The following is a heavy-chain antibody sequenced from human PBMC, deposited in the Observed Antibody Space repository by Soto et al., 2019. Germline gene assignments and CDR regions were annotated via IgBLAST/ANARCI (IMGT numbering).Heavy chain of an antibody. D-gene: IGHD5-18*01. CDR3: ACIFSGGYGYGFYYYGMDV. CDR1: GASISRYC. J-gene: IGHJ6*02. Sequence: PSETLSLTCTVSGASISRYCWSWIRQSPGKGLEWIGYLYNTGSTIYNPSLKSRVTISVDTSKNQFSLKLSSVTAADTAVYYCACIFSGGYGYGFYYYGMDVWGQGTTVTVSS. CDR2: LYNTGST. V-gene: IGHV4-59*08.